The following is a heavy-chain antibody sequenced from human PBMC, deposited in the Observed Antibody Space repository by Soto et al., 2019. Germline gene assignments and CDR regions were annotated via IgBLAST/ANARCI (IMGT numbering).Heavy chain of an antibody. J-gene: IGHJ4*02. D-gene: IGHD5-18*01. CDR3: ARGGTVDTAMVGFDY. Sequence: KPSETLSLTCTVSGGSISSYYWSWIRQPPGKGLEWIGYIYYSGSTNYNPSLKSRVTISVDTSKNQFSLKLSSVTAADTAVYYCARGGTVDTAMVGFDYWGQGTLVTVSS. CDR1: GGSISSYY. CDR2: IYYSGST. V-gene: IGHV4-59*01.